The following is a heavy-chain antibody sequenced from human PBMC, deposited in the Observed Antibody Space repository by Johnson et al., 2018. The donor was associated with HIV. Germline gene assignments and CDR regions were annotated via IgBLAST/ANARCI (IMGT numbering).Heavy chain of an antibody. D-gene: IGHD6-19*01. V-gene: IGHV3-30*04. CDR1: GFTFDDYA. CDR2: IRYDGNTK. CDR3: ARRASGWHAFDI. J-gene: IGHJ3*02. Sequence: QVQLVESGGGLVQPGRSLKLSCAASGFTFDDYAMHWVRQAPGNGLEWVAFIRYDGNTKYYSTSVQGRFTISSDNSKSTLYLQMNSLRVEDTAGYFCARRASGWHAFDIWGQGTMVTVSS.